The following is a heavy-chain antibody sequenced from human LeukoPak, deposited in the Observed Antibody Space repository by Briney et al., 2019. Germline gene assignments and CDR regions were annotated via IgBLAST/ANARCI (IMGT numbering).Heavy chain of an antibody. Sequence: SETLSLTCTVSGGSISSGGYYWSWIRQHPGKGLEWIGYIYYSGSTYYNPSLKSRVTISVDTSKNQFSLKLSSVTAADTAVYYCARGLGPNNWFDPWGQGTLVTVSS. CDR1: GGSISSGGYY. V-gene: IGHV4-31*03. CDR3: ARGLGPNNWFDP. J-gene: IGHJ5*02. CDR2: IYYSGST.